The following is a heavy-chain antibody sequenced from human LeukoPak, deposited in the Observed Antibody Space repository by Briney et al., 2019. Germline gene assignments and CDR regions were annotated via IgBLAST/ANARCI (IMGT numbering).Heavy chain of an antibody. CDR2: INHSGST. CDR1: GGSFSGYY. D-gene: IGHD6-6*01. Sequence: SEILSLTCAVYGGSFSGYYWSWIRQPPGKGLEWIGEINHSGSTNYNPSLKSRVTISVDTSKNQFSLKLSSVTAADTAVYYCARPPQYSSSPTGYFQHWGQGTLVTVSS. CDR3: ARPPQYSSSPTGYFQH. V-gene: IGHV4-34*01. J-gene: IGHJ1*01.